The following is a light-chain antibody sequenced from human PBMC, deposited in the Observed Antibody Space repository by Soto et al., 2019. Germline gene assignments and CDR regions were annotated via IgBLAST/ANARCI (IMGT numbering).Light chain of an antibody. J-gene: IGKJ2*01. V-gene: IGKV1-39*01. CDR2: VSY. Sequence: DIPMTQSLSSLSASVGDIVTITCGASQSISSSLSWYQQKPGKAPKFLIYVSYTLPRGVPSRFSGSGSGTDFTLTISSLQHEYVAPYYCQQTFSPPYTFGQGTKLEIK. CDR1: QSISSS. CDR3: QQTFSPPYT.